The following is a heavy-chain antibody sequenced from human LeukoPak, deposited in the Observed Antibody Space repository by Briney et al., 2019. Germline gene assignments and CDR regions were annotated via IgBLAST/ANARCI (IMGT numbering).Heavy chain of an antibody. CDR3: ARDDSNRFDY. CDR1: GGSFSGYY. V-gene: IGHV4-34*01. Sequence: KPSETLSLTCAVYGGSFSGYYWSWIRQPPGKGLEWIGEINHSGSTNYNPSLKSRVTISVDMSKNQFSLKLSSVTAADTAVYYCARDDSNRFDYWGQGTLVTVSS. CDR2: INHSGST. D-gene: IGHD3-22*01. J-gene: IGHJ4*02.